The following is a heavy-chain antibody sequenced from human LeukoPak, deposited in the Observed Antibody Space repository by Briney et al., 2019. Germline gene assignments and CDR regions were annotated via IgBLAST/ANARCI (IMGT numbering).Heavy chain of an antibody. D-gene: IGHD3-16*01. CDR1: GFTFSRYW. J-gene: IGHJ4*02. V-gene: IGHV3-7*01. CDR2: IKQDGSEK. CDR3: AKDVRLKPDYFDY. Sequence: GGSLRLSCAASGFTFSRYWMSWVRQAPGKGLEWVATIKQDGSEKYYVDSVKGRFTISRDNSKNTLYLQMNSLRAEDTAVYYCAKDVRLKPDYFDYWGQGTLVTVSS.